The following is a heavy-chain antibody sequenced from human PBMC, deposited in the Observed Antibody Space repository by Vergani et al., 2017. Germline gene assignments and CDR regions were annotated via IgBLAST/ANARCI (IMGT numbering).Heavy chain of an antibody. CDR2: IIPIFGTA. CDR3: ARDLSSLYSSSWYSIAFDI. J-gene: IGHJ3*02. CDR1: GGTFSSYA. Sequence: QVQLVQSGAEVKKPGSSVKVSCKASGGTFSSYAISWVRQAPGQGLEWMGVIIPIFGTANYAQTFQGRLTIAADEATSTAYMELSSLRAEDTAVYYCARDLSSLYSSSWYSIAFDIWGQGTMVTVSS. D-gene: IGHD6-13*01. V-gene: IGHV1-69*01.